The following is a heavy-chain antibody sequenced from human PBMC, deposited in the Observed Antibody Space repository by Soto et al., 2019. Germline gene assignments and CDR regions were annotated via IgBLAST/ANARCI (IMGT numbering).Heavy chain of an antibody. D-gene: IGHD3-10*01. CDR2: ISAYNGNT. CDR3: ARVNLLNFKSRPGSSYMDV. V-gene: IGHV1-18*01. J-gene: IGHJ6*02. CDR1: GYTFTSYG. Sequence: ASVKVSCKASGYTFTSYGISWVRQAPGQGLEWMGWISAYNGNTNYAQKLQGRVTMTTDTSTSTAYMELRSLRSDDTAVYYCARVNLLNFKSRPGSSYMDVWGQGTTVTVS.